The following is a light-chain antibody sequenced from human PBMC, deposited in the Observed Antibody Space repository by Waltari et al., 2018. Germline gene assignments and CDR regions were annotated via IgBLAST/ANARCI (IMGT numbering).Light chain of an antibody. CDR1: SSDIGRYNY. CDR3: SSYTTTSSLLVV. Sequence: QSALTQPASVSGSPGPSITISCTGTSSDIGRYNYVSWYQHHPGKAPKLMIFDVNNRPSGVSNRFSGSKSGNTASLTISGLQAEDEADYYCSSYTTTSSLLVVFGGGTKLTVL. V-gene: IGLV2-14*03. J-gene: IGLJ2*01. CDR2: DVN.